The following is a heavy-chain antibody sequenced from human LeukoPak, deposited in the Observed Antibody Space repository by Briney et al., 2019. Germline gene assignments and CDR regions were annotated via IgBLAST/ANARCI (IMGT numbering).Heavy chain of an antibody. Sequence: GSSVHVSCKASGGTFSNYLISWVRQAPGQGLAWMGRIIPFFGTPDYAQKFQGRITITTDESTNTAYMELSSLRSEDTAVYYCARDGVHYYDSSGYYLVWGKGTTVTVSS. J-gene: IGHJ6*04. CDR3: ARDGVHYYDSSGYYLV. CDR2: IIPFFGTP. CDR1: GGTFSNYL. D-gene: IGHD3-22*01. V-gene: IGHV1-69*05.